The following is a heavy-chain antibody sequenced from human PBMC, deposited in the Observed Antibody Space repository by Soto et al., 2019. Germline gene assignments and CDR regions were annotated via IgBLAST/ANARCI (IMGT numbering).Heavy chain of an antibody. J-gene: IGHJ4*02. CDR2: ISGGGGNT. V-gene: IGHV3-23*04. CDR1: GFTFSSYA. CDR3: AKGSTATTTRVNY. D-gene: IGHD1-1*01. Sequence: EVQLVESGGGLVQTGGSRRLPFAASGFTFSSYAMNWVRQAPGKGLGGVETISGGGGNTNYADSLKGRFSISRDNSKDTLYLQMNSLRVEDTAVYYCAKGSTATTTRVNYWGQGTLVTVSS.